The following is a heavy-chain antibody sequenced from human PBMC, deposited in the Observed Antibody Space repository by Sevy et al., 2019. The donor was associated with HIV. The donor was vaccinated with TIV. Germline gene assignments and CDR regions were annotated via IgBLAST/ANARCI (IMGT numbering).Heavy chain of an antibody. CDR2: IIPVFDLV. V-gene: IGHV1-69*13. CDR3: ARGLYSEFWSGSINFYYGLDI. D-gene: IGHD3-3*01. Sequence: ASVKVSCKASGDTFSSYSISWVRQAPGQGLEWMGGIIPVFDLVKYAQNFQGRVTIIADESTSTVYMELSRLRSDDTAVYYCARGLYSEFWSGSINFYYGLDIWGQGTTVTVSS. J-gene: IGHJ6*02. CDR1: GDTFSSYS.